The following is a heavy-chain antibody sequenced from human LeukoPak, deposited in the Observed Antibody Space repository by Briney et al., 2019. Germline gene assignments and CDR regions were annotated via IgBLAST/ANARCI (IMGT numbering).Heavy chain of an antibody. Sequence: ASVKVSCKASGYTITGYYMHWVRQAPGQGLEWMGWINPNSGGTNYAQKFQGRVTMTRDTSISTAYMELSRLRSDDTAVYYCARAQWTYYYDSSGYYHEDYWGQGTLVTVSS. CDR2: INPNSGGT. CDR3: ARAQWTYYYDSSGYYHEDY. V-gene: IGHV1-2*02. CDR1: GYTITGYY. D-gene: IGHD3-22*01. J-gene: IGHJ4*02.